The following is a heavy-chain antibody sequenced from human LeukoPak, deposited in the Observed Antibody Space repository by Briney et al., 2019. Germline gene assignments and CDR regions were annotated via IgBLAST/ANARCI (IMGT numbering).Heavy chain of an antibody. CDR1: GFTFSSFS. J-gene: IGHJ4*02. Sequence: GGSLRLSCAASGFTFSSFSMNWVRQAPGKGLEWVAYIKSSSSIIYYADSVKGRFTISRDNAKNSLFLQMNSLRAEDTAVYYCARDPGGSANIDYWGQGTLVTVSS. CDR3: ARDPGGSANIDY. D-gene: IGHD1-26*01. CDR2: IKSSSSII. V-gene: IGHV3-48*01.